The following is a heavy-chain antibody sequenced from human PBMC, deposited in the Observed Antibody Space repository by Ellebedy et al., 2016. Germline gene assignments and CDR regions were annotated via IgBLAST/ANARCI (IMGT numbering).Heavy chain of an antibody. CDR2: INHSGST. Sequence: SETLSLXXAVYGGSFSDYYWSWIRQPPGKGLEFIGEINHSGSTNYSPSLKSRVTISVDTSKNQFSLKLSSVTAADTAVYYCARGGYSSSDDAFDIWGQGTMVTVSS. V-gene: IGHV4-34*01. J-gene: IGHJ3*02. CDR1: GGSFSDYY. D-gene: IGHD6-6*01. CDR3: ARGGYSSSDDAFDI.